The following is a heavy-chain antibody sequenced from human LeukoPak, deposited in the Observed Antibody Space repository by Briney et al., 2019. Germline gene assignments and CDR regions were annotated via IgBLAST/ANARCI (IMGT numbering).Heavy chain of an antibody. CDR3: ATYDSSGYYYFDY. D-gene: IGHD3-22*01. V-gene: IGHV3-30*03. CDR1: GFTFSSYG. CDR2: ISYDGSNK. J-gene: IGHJ4*02. Sequence: GGSLRLSCAASGFTFSSYGMHWVRQAPGKGLEWVTVISYDGSNKYYADSVKGRFTISRDNSKNTLYLQMNSLRAEDTAVYYCATYDSSGYYYFDYWGQGTLVTVSS.